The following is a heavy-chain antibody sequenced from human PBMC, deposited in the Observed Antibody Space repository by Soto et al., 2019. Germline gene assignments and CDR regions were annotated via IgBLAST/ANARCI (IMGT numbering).Heavy chain of an antibody. Sequence: GGSLRLSCAASGVTFSSYAMHLVRQAPGKGLEWVAVISYDGSNKYYADSVKGRFTISRDNSKNTLYLQMNSLRAEDTAVYYCARGNYYGSGSHDAFDIWGQGTMVTVSS. CDR2: ISYDGSNK. D-gene: IGHD3-10*01. CDR3: ARGNYYGSGSHDAFDI. CDR1: GVTFSSYA. J-gene: IGHJ3*02. V-gene: IGHV3-30-3*01.